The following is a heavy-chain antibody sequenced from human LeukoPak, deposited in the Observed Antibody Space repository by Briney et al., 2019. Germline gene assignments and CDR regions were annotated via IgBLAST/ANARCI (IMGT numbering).Heavy chain of an antibody. CDR3: ARGPSSPLTH. J-gene: IGHJ4*02. V-gene: IGHV3-48*03. CDR1: GFTFSSYA. Sequence: SGGSLRLSCAASGFTFSSYAMNWVRQAPGKGLEWVSYISSSGSTIYYADSVKGRFTISRDNAKNSLYLQMDSLRAEDTAVYYCARGPSSPLTHWGQGTLVTVSS. CDR2: ISSSGSTI. D-gene: IGHD6-6*01.